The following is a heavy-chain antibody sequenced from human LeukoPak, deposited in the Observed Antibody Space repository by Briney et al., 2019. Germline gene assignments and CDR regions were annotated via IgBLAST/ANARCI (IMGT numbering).Heavy chain of an antibody. CDR1: GFTFDDYV. CDR3: ARDFCTGCNYYFYGMDV. Sequence: GRSLRLSCAASGFTFDDYVMHWVRQAPGRGLEWVSGISANSANIGYADSVKGRFTLSRDNAKSSLYLQMNSLRTEDTALYYCARDFCTGCNYYFYGMDVWGRGTTVTVSS. V-gene: IGHV3-9*01. CDR2: ISANSANI. D-gene: IGHD2-2*01. J-gene: IGHJ6*02.